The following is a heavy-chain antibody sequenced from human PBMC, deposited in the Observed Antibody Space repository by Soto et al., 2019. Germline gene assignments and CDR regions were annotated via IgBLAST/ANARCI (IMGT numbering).Heavy chain of an antibody. V-gene: IGHV4-31*03. CDR1: GGSISSGGYY. CDR2: IYYSGST. J-gene: IGHJ4*02. Sequence: ASETLSLTCTVSGGSISSGGYYWSWIRQHPGKGLEWIGYIYYSGSTYYNPSLKSRVTISVDTSKNQFSLELSSVTAADTAVYYCAREEGQNYYDSSGYYSLWSPIDYWGQGTLVTVSS. D-gene: IGHD3-22*01. CDR3: AREEGQNYYDSSGYYSLWSPIDY.